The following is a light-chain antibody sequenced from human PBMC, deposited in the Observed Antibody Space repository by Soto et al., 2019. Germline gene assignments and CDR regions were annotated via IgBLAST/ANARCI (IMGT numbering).Light chain of an antibody. CDR1: NSNIGTNT. V-gene: IGLV1-44*01. CDR2: SNN. Sequence: QSVLTQPPSASGTPGQRVTISCSGSNSNIGTNTVNWYQQLPGTAPKLLIYSNNQRPSGVPDRFSGSKSGPSASLAISGLQSEDEADYYCAAWDDSPNAYVFGTGTKLTVL. J-gene: IGLJ1*01. CDR3: AAWDDSPNAYV.